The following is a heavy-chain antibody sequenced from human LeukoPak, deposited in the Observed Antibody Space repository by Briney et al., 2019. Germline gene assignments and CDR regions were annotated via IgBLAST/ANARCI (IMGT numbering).Heavy chain of an antibody. Sequence: GRSLRLSCAASGFTFSSYGMHCVRQAPGKGLEWVAVIWYDGSNKYYADSVKGRFTISRDNSKNTLYLQMNSLRAEDTAVYYCAGGWDYGLDYWGQGTLVTVSS. CDR3: AGGWDYGLDY. V-gene: IGHV3-33*01. CDR1: GFTFSSYG. J-gene: IGHJ4*02. CDR2: IWYDGSNK. D-gene: IGHD4/OR15-4a*01.